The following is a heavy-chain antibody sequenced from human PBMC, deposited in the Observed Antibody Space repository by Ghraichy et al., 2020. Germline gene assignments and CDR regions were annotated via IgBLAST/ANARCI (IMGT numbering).Heavy chain of an antibody. CDR3: AKGSRGSSWYRGHYYYYGMDV. J-gene: IGHJ6*02. D-gene: IGHD6-13*01. Sequence: GGSLRLSCAASGFTFSSYAMSWVRQAPGKGLEWVSAISGSGGSTYYADSVKGRFTISRDNSKNTLYLQMNSLRAEDTAVYYCAKGSRGSSWYRGHYYYYGMDVWGQGTTVTVSS. V-gene: IGHV3-23*01. CDR2: ISGSGGST. CDR1: GFTFSSYA.